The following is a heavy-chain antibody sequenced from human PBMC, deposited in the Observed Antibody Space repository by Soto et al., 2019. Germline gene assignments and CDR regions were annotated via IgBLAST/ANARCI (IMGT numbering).Heavy chain of an antibody. CDR2: IYYSGST. D-gene: IGHD6-6*01. CDR1: SGSISDFY. J-gene: IGHJ4*02. CDR3: ARVRGLAARTFDY. V-gene: IGHV4-59*01. Sequence: SDTLSLTCTVSSGSISDFYWRWIRQPPGKGLKWIGYIYYSGSTNYNPSLKSRVTISVDTSKNQFSLNLRSMSPADTAVYYCARVRGLAARTFDYWGPGTLVTVSS.